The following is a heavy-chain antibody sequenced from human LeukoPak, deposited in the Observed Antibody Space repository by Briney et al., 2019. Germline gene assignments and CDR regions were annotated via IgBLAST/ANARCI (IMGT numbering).Heavy chain of an antibody. CDR2: IGSGGKI. Sequence: GGSLRLSCAVSGFSISGRDMTWGRQAPGKGLEWVSSIGSGGKIFYTDSVKGRFTISRDNAKNSLYLQMNSLRAEDTAVYYCAKTSGWHHDSWGQGTLVTVSS. CDR1: GFSISGRD. D-gene: IGHD6-19*01. J-gene: IGHJ4*02. V-gene: IGHV3-69-1*02. CDR3: AKTSGWHHDS.